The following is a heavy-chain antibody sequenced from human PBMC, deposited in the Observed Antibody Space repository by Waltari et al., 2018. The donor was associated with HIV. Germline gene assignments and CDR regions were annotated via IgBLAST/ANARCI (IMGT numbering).Heavy chain of an antibody. V-gene: IGHV1-3*04. CDR3: ARKGAAGFFYFDC. Sequence: QVQLVQSGAAVKKPGASVKVSCKASGYTFTSYAIHWVRQAPGQRLEWMGWINTGNDNTEYSQKFQGRVTIARDTSASTAYMELSSLTSEDTAIYYCARKGAAGFFYFDCWGQGTLVTVSS. D-gene: IGHD2-15*01. J-gene: IGHJ4*02. CDR2: INTGNDNT. CDR1: GYTFTSYA.